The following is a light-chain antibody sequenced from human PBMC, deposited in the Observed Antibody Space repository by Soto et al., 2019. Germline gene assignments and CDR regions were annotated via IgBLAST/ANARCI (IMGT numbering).Light chain of an antibody. CDR1: QSVSTY. J-gene: IGKJ2*01. Sequence: EIVLTQSPATLSLSPGERATLSCRASQSVSTYLAWYQQKPGQAPRLLIHDASNKASGVPARFSGSGSGTDFTLNIRSLEPEGFSGYYWQERTYWLYTFGQGTKLEIK. CDR2: DAS. CDR3: QERTYWLYT. V-gene: IGKV3-11*01.